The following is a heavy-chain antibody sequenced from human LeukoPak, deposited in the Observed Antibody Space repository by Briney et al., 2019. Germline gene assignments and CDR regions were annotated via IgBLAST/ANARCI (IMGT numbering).Heavy chain of an antibody. D-gene: IGHD3-22*01. Sequence: PSETLSLTCTVSGGSISSGSYYWSWIRQAAGKGLEWIGRIYASGSTNYNPSLKSRVTISVDTSKNQFSLKLSSVTAADTAVYYCARGHPYYYDTSGSRVFDIWGQGTMVTVSS. V-gene: IGHV4-61*02. J-gene: IGHJ3*02. CDR1: GGSISSGSYY. CDR2: IYASGST. CDR3: ARGHPYYYDTSGSRVFDI.